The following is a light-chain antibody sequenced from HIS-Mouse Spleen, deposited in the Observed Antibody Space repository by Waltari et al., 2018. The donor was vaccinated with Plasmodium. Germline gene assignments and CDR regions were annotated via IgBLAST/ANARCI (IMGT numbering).Light chain of an antibody. Sequence: SYELTQPPSVSVSPGQTARIPFPGSALPKKYAYWYQQKAGQAPVLVIYEDSKRPPGIPERFSGSSSGTMATLTISGAQVEDEADYYCYSTDSSGNHRVFGGGTKLTVL. J-gene: IGLJ3*02. CDR3: YSTDSSGNHRV. CDR1: ALPKKY. V-gene: IGLV3-10*01. CDR2: EDS.